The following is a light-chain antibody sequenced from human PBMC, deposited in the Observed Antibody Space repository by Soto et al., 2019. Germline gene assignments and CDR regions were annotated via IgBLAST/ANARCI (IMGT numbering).Light chain of an antibody. CDR2: EVS. J-gene: IGLJ2*01. CDR1: SSDIGGHNY. Sequence: QSALTQPPSASGSPGQSVTISCTGTSSDIGGHNYVSWYQKHPGKAPKLMIHEVSYRPSGVPDRFTGSKSGNTASLTVSGLQADDEAEYYCSSYAGSNAVVFGGGTQLTVL. CDR3: SSYAGSNAVV. V-gene: IGLV2-8*01.